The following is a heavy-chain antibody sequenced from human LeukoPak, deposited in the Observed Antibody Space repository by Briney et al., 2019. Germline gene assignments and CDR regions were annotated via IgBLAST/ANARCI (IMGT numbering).Heavy chain of an antibody. CDR3: ARGETSSYDY. D-gene: IGHD2-2*01. Sequence: PGGSLRLSCAASGLTVSINYMSWVRQAPGKGLEWFSVIYSGGNTYYADSVKGRFTISRDNSKNTVYLQMNSLRAEDTAVYYCARGETSSYDYWGQGTLVTVSS. CDR1: GLTVSINY. V-gene: IGHV3-53*01. J-gene: IGHJ4*02. CDR2: IYSGGNT.